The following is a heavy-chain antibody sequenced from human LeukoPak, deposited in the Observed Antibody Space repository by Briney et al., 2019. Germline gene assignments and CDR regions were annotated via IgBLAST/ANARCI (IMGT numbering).Heavy chain of an antibody. V-gene: IGHV3-33*01. CDR3: ARDRHCVNGVCHSPPGMDV. CDR1: GFILNDYG. D-gene: IGHD2-8*01. CDR2: IWFDKNQ. J-gene: IGHJ6*02. Sequence: GGSLRLSCAASGFILNDYGMHWVRQAPGKGLEWVADIWFDKNQHFADSVKGRFAISRDDSKNTVYLQINSLRAEDTAVYYCARDRHCVNGVCHSPPGMDVWGQGTTVTVSS.